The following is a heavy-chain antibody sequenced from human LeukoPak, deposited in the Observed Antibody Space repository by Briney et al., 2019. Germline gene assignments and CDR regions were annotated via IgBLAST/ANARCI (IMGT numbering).Heavy chain of an antibody. CDR2: ISYDGSNK. V-gene: IGHV3-30*04. CDR3: ARGDGYNLLDY. J-gene: IGHJ4*02. CDR1: GFTFSSYA. Sequence: GGSLRLSCAASGFTFSSYAMHWVRQAPGKGLEWVAVISYDGSNKYYADSVKGRFTISRDNSKNTLYLQMNSLRAEDTAVYYCARGDGYNLLDYWGQGTLVTVSS. D-gene: IGHD5-24*01.